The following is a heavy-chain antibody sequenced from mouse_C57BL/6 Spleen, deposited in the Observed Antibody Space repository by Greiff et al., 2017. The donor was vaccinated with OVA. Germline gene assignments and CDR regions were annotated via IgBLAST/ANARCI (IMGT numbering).Heavy chain of an antibody. V-gene: IGHV1-72*01. CDR1: GYTFTSYW. J-gene: IGHJ4*01. D-gene: IGHD1-1*01. Sequence: QVQLKQPGAELVKPGASVKLSCKASGYTFTSYWMHWVKQRPGRGLEWIGRIDPNSGGTKYNEKFKSKATLTVDKPSSTAYMQLSSLTSEDSAVYYCAGDGSSFYYAMDYWGQGTSVTVSS. CDR3: AGDGSSFYYAMDY. CDR2: IDPNSGGT.